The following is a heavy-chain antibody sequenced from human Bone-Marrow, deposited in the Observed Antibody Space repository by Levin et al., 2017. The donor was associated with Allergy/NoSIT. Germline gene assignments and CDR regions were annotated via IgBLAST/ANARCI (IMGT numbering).Heavy chain of an antibody. CDR1: GFTFSRYA. D-gene: IGHD3-22*01. J-gene: IGHJ6*02. CDR3: ARDLGYDSSAFDLGHYSFYGMDV. Sequence: GGSLRLSCAASGFTFSRYAMHWVRQAPGKGLEWVAVISYDGNNKYDADSVKGRFTISRDNSKNTLYVQMNSMRPEDTAVYFCARDLGYDSSAFDLGHYSFYGMDVWGQGTTVTVSS. V-gene: IGHV3-30-3*01. CDR2: ISYDGNNK.